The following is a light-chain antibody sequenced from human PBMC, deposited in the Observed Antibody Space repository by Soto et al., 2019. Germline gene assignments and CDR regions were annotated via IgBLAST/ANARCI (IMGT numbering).Light chain of an antibody. Sequence: EIELTQSPATLSLSPGERATLSCRASQSVSSSYLAWYQQKPGQAPRLLIYGASSRATGIPDRFSGSGSGTDFTLTISRLEPEDFAVYYCQQYGSSGTFGQGTKVDI. J-gene: IGKJ1*01. CDR3: QQYGSSGT. CDR2: GAS. V-gene: IGKV3-20*01. CDR1: QSVSSSY.